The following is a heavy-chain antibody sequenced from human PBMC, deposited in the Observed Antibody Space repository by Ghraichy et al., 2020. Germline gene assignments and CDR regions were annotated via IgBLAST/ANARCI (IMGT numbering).Heavy chain of an antibody. D-gene: IGHD6-13*01. CDR1: GGSINSGGYY. J-gene: IGHJ3*02. CDR3: ARDLAGHDAFDI. Sequence: SQTLSLTCTVSGGSINSGGYYWTWIRQPPGKGLEWIGYIYYSGTTYYDPSLKSRVTISIDTSKNQFSLKLNSVTAPDTAVYYCARDLAGHDAFDIWGQGTMVTVSS. CDR2: IYYSGTT. V-gene: IGHV4-30-4*01.